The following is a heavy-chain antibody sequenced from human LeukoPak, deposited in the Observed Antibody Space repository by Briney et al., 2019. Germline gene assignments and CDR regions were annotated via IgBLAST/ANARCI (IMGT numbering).Heavy chain of an antibody. J-gene: IGHJ5*02. D-gene: IGHD2-2*01. CDR1: GGSISSHY. CDR2: IYYSGST. V-gene: IGHV4-59*11. CDR3: ARVNLLLLSAAWFDP. Sequence: TPSETLSLTCSVSGGSISSHYWSWIRQPPGKGLEWIGYIYYSGSTKYNPSLKSRVTISVDTSKNQFSLKLSSVTAADTAVYYCARVNLLLLSAAWFDPWGQGTLVTVSS.